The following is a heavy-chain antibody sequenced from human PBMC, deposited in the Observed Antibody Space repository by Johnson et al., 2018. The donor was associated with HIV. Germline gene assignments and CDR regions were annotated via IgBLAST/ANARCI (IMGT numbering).Heavy chain of an antibody. Sequence: QVQLVESGGGVVQPGRSLRLSCAASGFTFSSYAMHWVRQAPGKGLEWVAVISYDGSNKYYADSVKGRFTISRDNSKNTLYLQMNSLRAEDTAVYYCARAEYGSSGYMVGDAFDIWGQGTMVTVSS. J-gene: IGHJ3*02. V-gene: IGHV3-30-3*01. CDR2: ISYDGSNK. D-gene: IGHD3-22*01. CDR1: GFTFSSYA. CDR3: ARAEYGSSGYMVGDAFDI.